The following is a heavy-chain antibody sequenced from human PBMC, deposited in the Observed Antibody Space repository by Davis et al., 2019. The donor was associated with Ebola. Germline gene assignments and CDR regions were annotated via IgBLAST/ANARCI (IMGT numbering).Heavy chain of an antibody. Sequence: PSETLSLTCAVSGGSISATNWWSWVRQPPGMGLEWIGEIHHSGSTNYNPSLKSRVTISVDKSKNQFSLKLRSVTAADTAVYYCARDFLTHYYYGMDVWGKGTTVTVSS. V-gene: IGHV4-4*02. J-gene: IGHJ6*04. CDR1: GGSISATNW. CDR3: ARDFLTHYYYGMDV. D-gene: IGHD2/OR15-2a*01. CDR2: IHHSGST.